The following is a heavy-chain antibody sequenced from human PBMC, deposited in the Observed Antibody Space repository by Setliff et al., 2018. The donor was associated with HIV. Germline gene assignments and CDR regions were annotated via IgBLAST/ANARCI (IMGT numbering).Heavy chain of an antibody. D-gene: IGHD6-13*01. CDR2: FNHGRST. Sequence: PSETLSLTCAVYGGSFSGYYWSWIRQPPGKGLEWIGEFNHGRSTNNNPSLKSRVTISVDRSKNQFSLKLGSVTTAETAVYYCARHAYSSSWYSTGDYFDAWGQGALVTV. J-gene: IGHJ5*02. CDR3: ARHAYSSSWYSTGDYFDA. V-gene: IGHV4-34*01. CDR1: GGSFSGYY.